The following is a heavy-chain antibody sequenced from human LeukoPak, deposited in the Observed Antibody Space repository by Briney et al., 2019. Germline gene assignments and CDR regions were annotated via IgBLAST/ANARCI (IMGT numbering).Heavy chain of an antibody. CDR3: AKWGDYDVLSGYYVSDF. D-gene: IGHD3-9*01. Sequence: GGSLRLSCAASGFIFSNYAMYWVRQAPGKGLEWVSAISGRSNNTYYADSVKGRFTISRDSSKNTLYLQMNSLRADDTAVYYCAKWGDYDVLSGYYVSDFWGQGTLVTVSS. CDR2: ISGRSNNT. V-gene: IGHV3-23*01. J-gene: IGHJ4*02. CDR1: GFIFSNYA.